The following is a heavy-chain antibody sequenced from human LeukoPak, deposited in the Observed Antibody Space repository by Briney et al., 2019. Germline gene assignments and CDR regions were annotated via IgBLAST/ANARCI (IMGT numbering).Heavy chain of an antibody. Sequence: PGGSLRLSCAASGFTFSSYAMHWVRQAPGKGLVWVSRINSDGSSTSYADSVKGRFTISRDNAKNTLYLQMNSLRAEDTAVYYCARGQYYDFWSGYPSAPDYWGQGTLVTVSS. CDR1: GFTFSSYA. D-gene: IGHD3-3*01. J-gene: IGHJ4*02. CDR2: INSDGSST. V-gene: IGHV3-74*01. CDR3: ARGQYYDFWSGYPSAPDY.